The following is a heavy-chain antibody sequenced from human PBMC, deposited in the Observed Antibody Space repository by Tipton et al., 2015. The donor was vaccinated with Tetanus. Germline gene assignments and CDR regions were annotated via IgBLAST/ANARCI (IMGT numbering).Heavy chain of an antibody. CDR2: IQNDGGET. CDR1: GSTFREYW. V-gene: IGHV3-7*03. Sequence: SLRLSCAASGSTFREYWMSWVRQAPGKGLEWVANIQNDGGETYHLESVRGRFTTSRDNGKNSVYLQMNSLRPEDTAVYYCVRDGGSSGWLAYWGQGTLVTVSS. J-gene: IGHJ4*02. D-gene: IGHD6-19*01. CDR3: VRDGGSSGWLAY.